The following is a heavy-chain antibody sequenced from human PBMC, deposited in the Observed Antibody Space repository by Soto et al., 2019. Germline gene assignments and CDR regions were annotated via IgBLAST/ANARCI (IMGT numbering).Heavy chain of an antibody. CDR2: IYYSGST. CDR3: ARDQVYYDFWSGYYHSSYAFDI. Sequence: DTLSLTCTVSGGSISSYYWSWIRQPPGKGPEWIGYIYYSGSTNYNPSLKSRVTISVDTSKNQFSLKLSSVTAADTAVYYCARDQVYYDFWSGYYHSSYAFDIWGQGTMVTVSS. CDR1: GGSISSYY. D-gene: IGHD3-3*01. V-gene: IGHV4-59*01. J-gene: IGHJ3*02.